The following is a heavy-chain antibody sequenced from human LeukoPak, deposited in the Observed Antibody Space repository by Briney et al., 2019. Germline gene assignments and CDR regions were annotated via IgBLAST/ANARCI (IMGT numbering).Heavy chain of an antibody. V-gene: IGHV3-30*04. Sequence: GGSLRLSRAVSGFTLSGYAMHWVRQAPGKGLEWVAVISHGESNKYYADSVKGRFTISRDTSENTLYLLMNSLRAEDTAVYYCARAGGITMIRGLKVLDAFDIWGQGTPVTVSS. CDR3: ARAGGITMIRGLKVLDAFDI. D-gene: IGHD3-22*01. CDR2: ISHGESNK. CDR1: GFTLSGYA. J-gene: IGHJ3*02.